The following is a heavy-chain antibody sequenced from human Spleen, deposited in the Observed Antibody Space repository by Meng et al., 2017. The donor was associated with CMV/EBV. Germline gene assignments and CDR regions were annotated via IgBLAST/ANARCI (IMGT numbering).Heavy chain of an antibody. CDR1: GFTFSTYA. Sequence: GESLKISCEASGFTFSTYARRWVRQAPGKGLQWVSSITGNGYSTYYADSVKGRFTISRDNSNNTLFLQMNSLRAEDTAVYYCAKDRHTSSAPYYFDSWGQGTLVTVPQ. CDR3: AKDRHTSSAPYYFDS. CDR2: ITGNGYST. J-gene: IGHJ4*02. V-gene: IGHV3-23*01.